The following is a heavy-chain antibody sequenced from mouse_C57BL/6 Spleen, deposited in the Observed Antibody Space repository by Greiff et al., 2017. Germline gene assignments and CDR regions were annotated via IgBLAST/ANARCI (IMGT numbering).Heavy chain of an antibody. Sequence: QVQLQQSGAELVRPGTSVKVSCKASGYAFTNYLIEWVKQRPGQGLEWIGVINPGSGGTNYNEKFKGKATLTADKSSSTAYMQLSSLTSEDSAVYFCARSRDGYSDYWGQGTTLTVSS. CDR1: GYAFTNYL. D-gene: IGHD2-3*01. CDR3: ARSRDGYSDY. J-gene: IGHJ2*01. V-gene: IGHV1-54*01. CDR2: INPGSGGT.